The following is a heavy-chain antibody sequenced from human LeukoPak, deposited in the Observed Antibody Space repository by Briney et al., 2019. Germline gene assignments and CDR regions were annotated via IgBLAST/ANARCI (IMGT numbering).Heavy chain of an antibody. CDR3: AKEARGGAARGYYYYYYMDV. CDR1: GGSISSHY. CDR2: IYYSGST. D-gene: IGHD6-6*01. V-gene: IGHV4-59*11. J-gene: IGHJ6*03. Sequence: SETLSLTCTVSGGSISSHYWSWIRQPPGKGLEWIGDIYYSGSTNYNPSLKSRVTISVDTSKNQFSLKLSSVTAADTAVYYCAKEARGGAARGYYYYYYMDVRGKGTTVTVSS.